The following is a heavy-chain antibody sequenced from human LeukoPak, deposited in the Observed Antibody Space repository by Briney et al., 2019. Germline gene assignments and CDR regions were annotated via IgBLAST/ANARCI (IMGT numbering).Heavy chain of an antibody. V-gene: IGHV3-21*01. J-gene: IGHJ6*03. CDR1: GFTFSSYS. CDR3: ARSLSGGYLDV. D-gene: IGHD2-15*01. CDR2: ISSSSRYI. Sequence: GGSLRLSCAASGFTFSSYSMNWVRQAPGKGLEWVSSISSSSRYIYYADSVKGRFTISRDNAKNSLYLQMNSLRAEDTAVYYCARSLSGGYLDVWGKGTTVTVSS.